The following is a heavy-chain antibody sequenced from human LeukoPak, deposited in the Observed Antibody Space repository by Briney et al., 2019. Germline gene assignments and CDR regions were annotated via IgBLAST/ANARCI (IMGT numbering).Heavy chain of an antibody. D-gene: IGHD2-8*01. Sequence: ASVKVSCKASGYTFTSYGISWVRQAPGQGLEWMGWISAYNGNTNYAQKLQGRVTMTTDTSTSTAYMELRSLRSDDTAVYYCARDLRYCTNGVCPFDYWGQGTLVTVSS. V-gene: IGHV1-18*01. CDR2: ISAYNGNT. CDR3: ARDLRYCTNGVCPFDY. CDR1: GYTFTSYG. J-gene: IGHJ4*02.